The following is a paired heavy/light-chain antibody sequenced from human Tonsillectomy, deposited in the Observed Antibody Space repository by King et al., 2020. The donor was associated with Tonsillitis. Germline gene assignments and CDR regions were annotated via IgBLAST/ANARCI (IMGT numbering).Light chain of an antibody. CDR3: QQTYRPPLT. CDR2: DAS. V-gene: IGKV1-39*01. Sequence: DIQMTQSPSSLSASVGDRVTITCRASQYISNSLNWYQQKPGKAPKFLIHDASSLQSGVPSRFSGSGSGTDFTLTISSLQPEDFATYYCQQTYRPPLTFGGGTKVEIK. J-gene: IGKJ4*01. CDR1: QYISNS.
Heavy chain of an antibody. V-gene: IGHV1-2*02. Sequence: QVQLVQSGPEVKKPGASVRVSCKASGYTFTDYNIHWVRQAPGQGLEWMGWINPNGDGTNYAPEFQGRVTMTRDTSTSTAYMDLRSLKSDDTALYYCARRGARGGWYPGEWLDPWGQGTLVTVSS. CDR3: ARRGARGGWYPGEWLDP. CDR1: GYTFTDYN. D-gene: IGHD6-19*01. J-gene: IGHJ5*02. CDR2: INPNGDGT.